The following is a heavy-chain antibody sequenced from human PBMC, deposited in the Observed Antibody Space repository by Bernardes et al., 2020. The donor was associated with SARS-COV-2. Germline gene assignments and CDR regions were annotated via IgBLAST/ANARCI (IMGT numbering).Heavy chain of an antibody. V-gene: IGHV2-5*02. J-gene: IGHJ6*02. CDR1: GFSLSPSGVG. Sequence: SGITPLKSTQTLTLTCPFSGFSLSPSGVGVGWIRQPPGKALECLAVIYWDDDKRYRPSLKSRLTITKDTSKNQVVLTMTNMDPVDTATYYCAHTGYSSGWEGWYYSYAIDVWGQGTTVTVSS. CDR3: AHTGYSSGWEGWYYSYAIDV. CDR2: IYWDDDK. D-gene: IGHD6-19*01.